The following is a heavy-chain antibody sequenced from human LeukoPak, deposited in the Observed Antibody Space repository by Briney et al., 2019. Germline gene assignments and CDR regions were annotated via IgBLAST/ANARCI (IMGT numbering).Heavy chain of an antibody. CDR3: ERVPTAAGTS. J-gene: IGHJ4*02. V-gene: IGHV3-53*01. CDR1: GFTVSSNY. Sequence: GGSLRLSCAASGFTVSSNYMSWVRQAAGKGLEWVSVIYSGGSTYYAHSVKGRFTISIDNSTNTLYLQMNSLRAADTAVYYCERVPTAAGTSWGQGTLVTVSS. CDR2: IYSGGST. D-gene: IGHD6-13*01.